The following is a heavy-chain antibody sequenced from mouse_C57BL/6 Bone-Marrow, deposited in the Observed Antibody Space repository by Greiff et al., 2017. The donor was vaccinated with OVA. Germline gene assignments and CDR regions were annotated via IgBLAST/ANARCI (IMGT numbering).Heavy chain of an antibody. CDR2: IYPRSGNS. D-gene: IGHD2-3*01. J-gene: IGHJ2*01. Sequence: VQLQQSGAELARPGASVKLSCKASGYTFTSYGISWVKQRTGQGLEWIGEIYPRSGNSYYNEKFKGKATLPADKSSSTAYMELRSLTSEDSAVYFCAPHDGYYVNFDYWGQGTTLTVSS. CDR3: APHDGYYVNFDY. V-gene: IGHV1-81*01. CDR1: GYTFTSYG.